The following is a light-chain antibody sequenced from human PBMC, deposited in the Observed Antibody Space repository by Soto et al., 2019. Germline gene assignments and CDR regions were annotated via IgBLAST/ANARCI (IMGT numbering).Light chain of an antibody. J-gene: IGLJ3*02. CDR2: DVS. V-gene: IGLV2-14*01. Sequence: QSVLTQPASVSGSPRQSITISCTGTSSDVGGYNYVSWYQRHPGKAPKLMIYDVSNRPSGVSNRFSGSKSGNTASLTISGLQAEDEADYYCSSYTSSGTLWVFGGGTKLTVL. CDR1: SSDVGGYNY. CDR3: SSYTSSGTLWV.